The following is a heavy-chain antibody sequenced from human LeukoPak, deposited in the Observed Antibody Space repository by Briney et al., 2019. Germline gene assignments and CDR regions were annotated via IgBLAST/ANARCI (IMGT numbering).Heavy chain of an antibody. Sequence: PGGSLRLSCAASGFAFSNFAMHWVRQAPGKGLEWVAVVSYEGTIKYYSDSAKGRFTISRDNSKNTVILQMDSLTPEDTAVYFCAKSAVIIGYFDYWGQGTLVTVSS. J-gene: IGHJ4*02. CDR3: AKSAVIIGYFDY. V-gene: IGHV3-30*18. CDR2: VSYEGTIK. D-gene: IGHD2-21*01. CDR1: GFAFSNFA.